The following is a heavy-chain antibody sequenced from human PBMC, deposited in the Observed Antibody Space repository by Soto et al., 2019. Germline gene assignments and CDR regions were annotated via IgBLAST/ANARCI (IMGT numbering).Heavy chain of an antibody. CDR1: GFTFSSYG. CDR3: AKDALYDSSGSYLDY. CDR2: ISYDGSNK. Sequence: PVGSLRLSCAASGFTFSSYGMHWVRQAPDKGLEWVAVISYDGSNKYYADSVKGRFTISRDNSKNTLYLQMNSLRAEDTAVYYCAKDALYDSSGSYLDYWGQGTLVIVSS. V-gene: IGHV3-30*18. J-gene: IGHJ4*02. D-gene: IGHD3-22*01.